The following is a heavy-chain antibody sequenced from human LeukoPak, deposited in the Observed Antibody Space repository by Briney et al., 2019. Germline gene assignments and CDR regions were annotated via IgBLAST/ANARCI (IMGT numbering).Heavy chain of an antibody. CDR3: AREPNEYSSGRTYNWFDP. Sequence: SETLSLTCTVSGGSISSGSYYWSWIRQPGGKGLEGIGRIYTSGSTNYNPTLKSRVTISVDTYKNQFSLKLSSVTAADTAVYYCAREPNEYSSGRTYNWFDPWGQGTLVTVSS. CDR1: GGSISSGSYY. D-gene: IGHD6-19*01. V-gene: IGHV4-61*02. CDR2: IYTSGST. J-gene: IGHJ5*02.